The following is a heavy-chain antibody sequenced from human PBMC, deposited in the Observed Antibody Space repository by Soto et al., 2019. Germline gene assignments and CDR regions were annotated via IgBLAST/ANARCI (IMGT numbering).Heavy chain of an antibody. Sequence: EVQLVESGGGLVKPGGSLRLSCVASGFTFSSYSMNWVRQAPGKGLEWVSSISSSSSYIYYADSVKGRFTISRDNAKNSLYLQMNSLRAEDTAVYYCARDRSVGYYYYYGMDVWGQGTTVTVSS. J-gene: IGHJ6*02. CDR1: GFTFSSYS. V-gene: IGHV3-21*01. CDR3: ARDRSVGYYYYYGMDV. D-gene: IGHD1-26*01. CDR2: ISSSSSYI.